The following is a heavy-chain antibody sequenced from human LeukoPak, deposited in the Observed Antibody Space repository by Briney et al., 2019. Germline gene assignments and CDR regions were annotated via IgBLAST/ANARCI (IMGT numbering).Heavy chain of an antibody. V-gene: IGHV1-69*04. Sequence: SVKVSCKASGGTFSSYAISWVRQAPGQGLEWMGRIIPILGIANYAQKFQGRVTITTDKPTSTAYMELSSLRSEDTAVYYCAREIIAAAGTSDIWGQGTMVTVSS. D-gene: IGHD6-13*01. CDR1: GGTFSSYA. J-gene: IGHJ3*02. CDR2: IIPILGIA. CDR3: AREIIAAAGTSDI.